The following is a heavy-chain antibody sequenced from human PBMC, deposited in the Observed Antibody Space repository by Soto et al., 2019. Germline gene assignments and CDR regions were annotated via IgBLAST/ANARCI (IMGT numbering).Heavy chain of an antibody. CDR2: ISTSGSPI. J-gene: IGHJ4*02. D-gene: IGHD5-18*01. V-gene: IGHV3-48*03. Sequence: EVQLVESGGGLVQPGGSLRLSCAASGFTFSSYEMNWVRQAPGKGLEWISYISTSGSPIYYADSVKGRLTISRDNAKSSLYLQMNSLRAEDTAVYYCARDNGYGHFDYWGQGTLDTVSS. CDR1: GFTFSSYE. CDR3: ARDNGYGHFDY.